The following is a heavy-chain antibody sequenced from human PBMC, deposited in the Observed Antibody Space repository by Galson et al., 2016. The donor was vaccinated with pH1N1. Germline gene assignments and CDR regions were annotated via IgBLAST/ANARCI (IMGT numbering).Heavy chain of an antibody. CDR3: TRCDYGDYVGIDY. CDR1: GFSFSGRS. D-gene: IGHD4-17*01. Sequence: SLRLSCAASGFSFSGRSMSWIRQAPGKGLEWIAYINYSGRDTYYGDSVRGRFTISRDNAKNSMYLQMNSLRAEDTAVYYCTRCDYGDYVGIDYWGRGTVVTVSS. CDR2: INYSGRDT. V-gene: IGHV3-11*01. J-gene: IGHJ4*02.